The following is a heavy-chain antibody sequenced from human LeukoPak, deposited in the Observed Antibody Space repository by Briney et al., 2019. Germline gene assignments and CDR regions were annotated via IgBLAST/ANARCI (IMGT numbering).Heavy chain of an antibody. Sequence: ASVKVSCKASGYTFTSYYMHWVRQAPGQGLEWMGIINPSGGSTSYAQKFQGRVTMTRDTSTSTVYMELSSLRSEDTAVYYCARDLGDILTGYYRFDYWGQGTLVTVSS. D-gene: IGHD3-9*01. J-gene: IGHJ4*02. CDR1: GYTFTSYY. V-gene: IGHV1-46*01. CDR2: INPSGGST. CDR3: ARDLGDILTGYYRFDY.